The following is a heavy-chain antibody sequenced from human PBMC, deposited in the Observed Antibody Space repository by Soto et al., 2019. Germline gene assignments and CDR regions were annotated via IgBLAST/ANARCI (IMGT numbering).Heavy chain of an antibody. D-gene: IGHD5-12*01. CDR1: GLTFGDFA. CDR2: IRSKAYDKTT. Sequence: PGASWRLSCPTSGLTFGDFAMSWFRQAPGKGLELLGIIRSKAYDKTTEYAASVKGRFTISRDDSKSIAYLQMNSLQAEDTAVYYCARAVLKYSAYDFVKPNKYYFDYWGQGTQVNVSS. V-gene: IGHV3-49*03. CDR3: ARAVLKYSAYDFVKPNKYYFDY. J-gene: IGHJ4*02.